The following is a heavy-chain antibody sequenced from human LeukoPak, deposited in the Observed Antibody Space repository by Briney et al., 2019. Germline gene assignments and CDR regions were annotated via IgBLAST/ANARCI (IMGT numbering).Heavy chain of an antibody. Sequence: PSETLSLTCTVSGGSISSGSYYWSWIRQPAGKGLEWIGRIYTSGSTNYNPPLKSRVTISVDKSKNQFSLKLSSVTAADTAVYYCARDRVSPTLYYYYYMDVWGKGTTVTVSS. CDR2: IYTSGST. V-gene: IGHV4-61*02. CDR1: GGSISSGSYY. J-gene: IGHJ6*03. CDR3: ARDRVSPTLYYYYYMDV.